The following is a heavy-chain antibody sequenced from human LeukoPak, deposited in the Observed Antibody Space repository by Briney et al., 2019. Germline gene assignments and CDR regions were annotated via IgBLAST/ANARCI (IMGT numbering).Heavy chain of an antibody. V-gene: IGHV3-20*04. CDR2: INWNGGSI. J-gene: IGHJ4*02. CDR3: ARGRSTFDY. Sequence: GGSLRLSCAVSGFTFDVYGMSWVRQAPGKGLEWVSGINWNGGSIGYADSVKGRFTISRDNVKNSLYLQMNSLRAEDTALYYCARGRSTFDYWGQGTLVTVSS. D-gene: IGHD2-2*01. CDR1: GFTFDVYG.